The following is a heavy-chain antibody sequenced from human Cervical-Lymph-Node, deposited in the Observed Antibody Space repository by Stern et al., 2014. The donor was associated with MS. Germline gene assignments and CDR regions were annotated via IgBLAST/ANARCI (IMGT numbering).Heavy chain of an antibody. CDR1: GFTFSSYW. Sequence: EVQLVQSGGGLVQPGGSLRLSCAASGFTFSSYWMSWVRQAPGKGLEWVANIKQDGSEKYYVDSVKGRFTISRDNAKNSLYLQMNSLRAEDTAVYYCARPGAVTTVTVWRYWGQGTLVTVSS. J-gene: IGHJ4*02. V-gene: IGHV3-7*03. CDR3: ARPGAVTTVTVWRY. CDR2: IKQDGSEK. D-gene: IGHD4-17*01.